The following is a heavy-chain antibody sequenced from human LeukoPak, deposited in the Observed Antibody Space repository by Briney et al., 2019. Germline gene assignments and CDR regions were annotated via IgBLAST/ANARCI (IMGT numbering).Heavy chain of an antibody. D-gene: IGHD3-10*01. J-gene: IGHJ6*03. V-gene: IGHV4-61*02. CDR1: GGSISSGSYY. CDR2: IYTSGST. Sequence: PSETLSLTCTVSGGSISSGSYYWSWIRQPAGKGLEWIGRIYTSGSTNYNPSLKSRVTISVDTSKNQFSLKLSSVTAADTAVYYCARGGIWLVGYYYMDVWGKGTTVTISS. CDR3: ARGGIWLVGYYYMDV.